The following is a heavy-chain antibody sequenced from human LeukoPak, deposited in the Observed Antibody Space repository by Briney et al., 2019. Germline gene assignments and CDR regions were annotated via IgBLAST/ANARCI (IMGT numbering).Heavy chain of an antibody. CDR3: ARDDCSSISCYHNWFDP. CDR2: IKQDGSEK. V-gene: IGHV3-7*01. Sequence: GGSLRLSCAASGFTFSSYWMSWVRQAPGKGLEGVANIKQDGSEKYYVDSVKGRFTISRDNAKKSLYLQMNSLRAEDTAVYYCARDDCSSISCYHNWFDPWGQGTLVTVSS. CDR1: GFTFSSYW. J-gene: IGHJ5*02. D-gene: IGHD2-2*01.